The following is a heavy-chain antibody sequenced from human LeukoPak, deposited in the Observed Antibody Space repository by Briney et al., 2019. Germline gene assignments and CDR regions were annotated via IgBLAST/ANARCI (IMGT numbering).Heavy chain of an antibody. CDR2: ISWNSGSI. CDR1: GFTFDDYA. CDR3: AREGHGWGTYFDS. J-gene: IGHJ4*02. Sequence: SLRLSCAASGFTFDDYAMHWVRQAPGKGLERVSGISWNSGSIGYADSVKGRFTISRDNAKNSLYLQMNSLRAEDTAVYYCAREGHGWGTYFDSWGQGTLVTVSS. D-gene: IGHD3-10*01. V-gene: IGHV3-9*01.